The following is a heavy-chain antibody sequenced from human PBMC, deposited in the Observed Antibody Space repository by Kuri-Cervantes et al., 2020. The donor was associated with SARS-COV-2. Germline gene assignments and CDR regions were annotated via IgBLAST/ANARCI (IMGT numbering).Heavy chain of an antibody. Sequence: GESLKISCAASGFTFSSYWMHWVRQAPGKGLVWVSRINSDGSSTSYADSVKGRFTISRDNAKNTLYLQMNSLRAEDTAVYYCARDTPNRPHDYWGQGTTVTVSS. CDR2: INSDGSST. CDR3: ARDTPNRPHDY. J-gene: IGHJ4*02. D-gene: IGHD1-14*01. CDR1: GFTFSSYW. V-gene: IGHV3-74*01.